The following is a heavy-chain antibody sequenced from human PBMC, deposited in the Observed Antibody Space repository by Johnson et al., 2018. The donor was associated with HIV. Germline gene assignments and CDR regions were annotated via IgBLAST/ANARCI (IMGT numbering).Heavy chain of an antibody. J-gene: IGHJ3*02. CDR1: GFTFSSYW. V-gene: IGHV3-30*03. Sequence: QVQLVESGGGLVQPGGSLRLSCAASGFTFSSYWMSWVRQAPGKGLEWVAVISYDGTNKYYPDSVKGRFTISRDNSKNNLYLQLSSLRAEDTAVYYCARDRPTGLIAVAGRNAFDIWGQGTVVTVSS. CDR2: ISYDGTNK. CDR3: ARDRPTGLIAVAGRNAFDI. D-gene: IGHD6-19*01.